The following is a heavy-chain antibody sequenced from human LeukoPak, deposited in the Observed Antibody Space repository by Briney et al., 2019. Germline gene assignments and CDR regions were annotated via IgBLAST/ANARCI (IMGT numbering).Heavy chain of an antibody. CDR2: IYPGDSDT. D-gene: IGHD3-10*01. CDR1: GYSFTSYW. J-gene: IGHJ3*02. V-gene: IGHV5-51*01. Sequence: GESLKISCKGSGYSFTSYWIGWVRQMPGKGLEWMGIIYPGDSDTRYSPSFQGQVTISVDKSISTAYLQWSSLKASDTAMYYCARHGGYRGSDHTFDIWGQGTMVTVSS. CDR3: ARHGGYRGSDHTFDI.